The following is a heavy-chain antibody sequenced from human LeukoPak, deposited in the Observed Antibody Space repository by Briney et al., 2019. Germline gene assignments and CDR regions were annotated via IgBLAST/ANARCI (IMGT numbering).Heavy chain of an antibody. Sequence: SETLSLTCTVSGGSTSSDYWSWIRQSPGKGLEWVGYVYNSGDTGKNPSLKSRVTILLDTSKNQFSLKLSSVTAADMAVYYCARATGYCSGGSCYSEPGAFDIWGQGTMVTVSS. V-gene: IGHV4-59*01. J-gene: IGHJ3*02. CDR2: VYNSGDT. CDR3: ARATGYCSGGSCYSEPGAFDI. D-gene: IGHD2-15*01. CDR1: GGSTSSDY.